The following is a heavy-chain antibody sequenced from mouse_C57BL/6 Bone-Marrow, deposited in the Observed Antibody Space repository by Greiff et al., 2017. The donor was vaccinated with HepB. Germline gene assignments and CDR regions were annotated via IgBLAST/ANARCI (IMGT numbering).Heavy chain of an antibody. CDR2: IYPRSGNT. J-gene: IGHJ3*01. V-gene: IGHV1-81*01. D-gene: IGHD1-1*01. CDR1: GYTFTSYG. CDR3: ARRTTVVAKFAY. Sequence: VQLQQSGAELARPWASVKLSCKASGYTFTSYGISWVKQRTGQGLEWIGEIYPRSGNTYYNEKFKGKATLTADKSSSTAYMELRSLTSEDSAVYFCARRTTVVAKFAYWGQGTLVTVSA.